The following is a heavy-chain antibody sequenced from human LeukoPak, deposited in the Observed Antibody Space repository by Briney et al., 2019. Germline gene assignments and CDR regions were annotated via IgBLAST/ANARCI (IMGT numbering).Heavy chain of an antibody. V-gene: IGHV3-11*03. CDR3: AKTGPPPIGHSSSCTVG. CDR1: GFTFSDYY. D-gene: IGHD6-13*01. J-gene: IGHJ4*02. Sequence: GGSLRLSCAASGFTFSDYYMSWIRQAPGKGLEWVSYISSSSSYTNYADSVKGRFTISRDNAKNSLYLQMNSLRAEDTAVYYCAKTGPPPIGHSSSCTVGWGQGTLVTVSS. CDR2: ISSSSSYT.